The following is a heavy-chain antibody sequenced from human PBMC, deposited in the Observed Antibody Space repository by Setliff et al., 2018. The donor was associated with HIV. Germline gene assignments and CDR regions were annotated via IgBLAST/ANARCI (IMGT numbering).Heavy chain of an antibody. J-gene: IGHJ6*02. CDR2: IYPGDSDT. D-gene: IGHD2-15*01. Sequence: ESLKISCKGSGYSFTDNWIGWVRQMPGKGLEWMGIIYPGDSDTRYSPSFQGQVTISADKSISTAYLQCSSLKASDTAMYYCARLGGICSGGSCTALAYTMDVWGQGTTVTVSS. CDR3: ARLGGICSGGSCTALAYTMDV. CDR1: GYSFTDNW. V-gene: IGHV5-51*01.